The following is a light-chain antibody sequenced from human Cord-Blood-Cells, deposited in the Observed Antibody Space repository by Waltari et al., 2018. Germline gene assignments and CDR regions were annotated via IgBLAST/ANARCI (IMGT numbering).Light chain of an antibody. CDR1: PSVSSN. CDR3: QQYNNWPGT. CDR2: GAS. Sequence: EIVMTQSPATLSVSPGERATLSCRATPSVSSNLAWYQQEPGQAPRRLIYGASTRATGIPARFSGSGSGTEFTLTISSLQSEDFAVYYCQQYNNWPGTFGQGTKVEIK. V-gene: IGKV3-15*01. J-gene: IGKJ1*01.